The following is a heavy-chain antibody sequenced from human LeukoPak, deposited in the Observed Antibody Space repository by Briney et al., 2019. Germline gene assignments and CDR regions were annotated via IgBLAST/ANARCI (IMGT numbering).Heavy chain of an antibody. CDR1: GGSISSYY. D-gene: IGHD6-19*01. V-gene: IGHV4-59*01. Sequence: SETLSLTCTVSGGSISSYYWSWIRQPPGKGLEWIGYIYYSGSTNYNPSLKSRVTISVDTSKNQFSLKLSSVTAEDTAVYYCAKRGIAVADYWGQGTLVTVSS. CDR3: AKRGIAVADY. J-gene: IGHJ4*02. CDR2: IYYSGST.